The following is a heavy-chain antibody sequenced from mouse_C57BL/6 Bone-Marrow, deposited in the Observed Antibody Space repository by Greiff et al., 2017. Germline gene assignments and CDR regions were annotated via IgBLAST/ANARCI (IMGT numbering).Heavy chain of an antibody. V-gene: IGHV3-3*01. D-gene: IGHD1-1*01. Sequence: VQLQQSGPSLVRPSQTLSLTCTVTGFSINSDCYWIWIRQFPGNKLEYIAYTFYTGITSYNPSLESRTFITRDTSTNQFSLKLSSVTTEDTATYYCARRYGGYYFAYWGQGTTLTVSS. CDR3: ARRYGGYYFAY. CDR1: GFSINSDCY. J-gene: IGHJ2*01. CDR2: TFYTGIT.